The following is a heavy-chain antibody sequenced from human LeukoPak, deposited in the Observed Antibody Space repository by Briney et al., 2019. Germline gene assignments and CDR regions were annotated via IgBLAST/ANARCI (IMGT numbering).Heavy chain of an antibody. J-gene: IGHJ4*02. Sequence: PGGSLRLSCAASGFTFRSYWMSWVRQAPGKGLEWVANIKQDGSEKYYVDSVKGRFTISRDNAKNSLYLQMDSLRVEDTALYYCATPTTYFYDSSGFDWGQGTLVTVSS. CDR3: ATPTTYFYDSSGFD. D-gene: IGHD3-22*01. CDR1: GFTFRSYW. V-gene: IGHV3-7*03. CDR2: IKQDGSEK.